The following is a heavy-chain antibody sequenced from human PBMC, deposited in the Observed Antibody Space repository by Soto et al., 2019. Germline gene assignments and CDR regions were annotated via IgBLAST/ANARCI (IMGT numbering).Heavy chain of an antibody. J-gene: IGHJ6*02. CDR2: ISGSGGST. V-gene: IGHV3-23*01. CDR1: GFTFSSYA. CDR3: AKGKVTMVRGNPLNGMDV. Sequence: GGSLRLSCAASGFTFSSYAMSWVRQAPGKGLEWVSAISGSGGSTYYADSVKGRFTISRDNSKNTLYLQMNSLRAEDTAVYYCAKGKVTMVRGNPLNGMDVWGQGTTVTVSS. D-gene: IGHD3-10*01.